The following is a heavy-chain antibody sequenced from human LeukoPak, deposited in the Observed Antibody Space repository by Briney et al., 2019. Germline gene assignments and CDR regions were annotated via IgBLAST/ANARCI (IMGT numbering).Heavy chain of an antibody. D-gene: IGHD2-2*01. V-gene: IGHV1-8*03. J-gene: IGHJ1*01. CDR1: GYTSTSYD. Sequence: GASVKVSCKASGYTSTSYDINWVRQATGQGLEWMGWMNPNSGNTGYAQKFQGRVTITRNTSISTAYMELSSLRSEDTAVYYCARGNVYCSSTSCYPRGYFQHWGQGTLVTVSS. CDR3: ARGNVYCSSTSCYPRGYFQH. CDR2: MNPNSGNT.